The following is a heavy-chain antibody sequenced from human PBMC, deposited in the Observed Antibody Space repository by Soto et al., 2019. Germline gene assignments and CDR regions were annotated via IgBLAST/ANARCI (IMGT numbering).Heavy chain of an antibody. CDR1: GFSFSRYW. Sequence: GGSLRLCCVASGFSFSRYWMHWVRQAPGKGLEWVSRIKSDGTSTSYADSVKGRFTISRDNAKNTLYLQMDNLRAEDTAVYYCAREGLDTAGFFEIWGKGTMGTV. CDR3: AREGLDTAGFFEI. V-gene: IGHV3-74*01. CDR2: IKSDGTST. J-gene: IGHJ3*02. D-gene: IGHD6-13*01.